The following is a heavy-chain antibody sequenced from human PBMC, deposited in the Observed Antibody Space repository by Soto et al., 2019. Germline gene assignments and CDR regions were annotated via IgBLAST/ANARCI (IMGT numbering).Heavy chain of an antibody. CDR2: IYRSGDA. CDR1: GGSISSSNW. Sequence: SETLSLTCTVSGGSISSSNWWSWVRQAPGKGLEWIGEIYRSGDANYNPSLKSRVTISVDKSKNDFSLKMNSVTAADTAVYYCAREKATVLPAALAHWGQATLVPASP. V-gene: IGHV4-4*02. D-gene: IGHD6-6*01. J-gene: IGHJ4*02. CDR3: AREKATVLPAALAH.